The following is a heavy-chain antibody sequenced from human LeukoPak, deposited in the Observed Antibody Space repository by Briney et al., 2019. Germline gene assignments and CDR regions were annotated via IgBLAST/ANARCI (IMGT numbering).Heavy chain of an antibody. CDR3: ARHRGSGWYFDY. D-gene: IGHD6-19*01. V-gene: IGHV4-59*08. Sequence: SETLSLTCTVSGGSISTYYWNWIRQAPGKGLEWIGYIYHSGSTNYNPSLKSRVTISVDTSKNQFSLKLSSVTAADTAVYYCARHRGSGWYFDYWGQGTLVTVSS. J-gene: IGHJ4*02. CDR1: GGSISTYY. CDR2: IYHSGST.